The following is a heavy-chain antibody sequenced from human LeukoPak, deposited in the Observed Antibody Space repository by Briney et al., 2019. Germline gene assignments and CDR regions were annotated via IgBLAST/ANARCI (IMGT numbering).Heavy chain of an antibody. CDR3: ARDPKYNDNANTFDY. V-gene: IGHV1-2*02. J-gene: IGHJ4*02. CDR2: INPNRGGT. Sequence: ASVKVSCKASGYSFTVHHIHWVRQAPGQGLEWMGWINPNRGGTKYAQKFQGRVTMTRDTSITTVYMELSRLTYDDTAIYYCARDPKYNDNANTFDYWGQGTLVTVSS. D-gene: IGHD1-1*01. CDR1: GYSFTVHH.